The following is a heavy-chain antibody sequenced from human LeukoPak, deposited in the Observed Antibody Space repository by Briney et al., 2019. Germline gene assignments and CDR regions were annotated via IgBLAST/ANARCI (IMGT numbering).Heavy chain of an antibody. J-gene: IGHJ5*02. Sequence: SVKVSCKASGGTFSSYAISWARQAPGQGLGWMGGIIPIFGTANYAQKFQGRVTITADKSTSTAYMELGSLRSEDTAVYYCARALVRGVINWFDPWGQGTLVTVSS. CDR3: ARALVRGVINWFDP. CDR1: GGTFSSYA. V-gene: IGHV1-69*06. CDR2: IIPIFGTA. D-gene: IGHD3-10*01.